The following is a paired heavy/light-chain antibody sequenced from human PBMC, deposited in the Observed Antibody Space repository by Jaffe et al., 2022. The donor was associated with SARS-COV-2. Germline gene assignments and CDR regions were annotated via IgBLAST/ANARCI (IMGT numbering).Heavy chain of an antibody. J-gene: IGHJ3*02. CDR3: ARHGATEGDLGFDI. CDR2: IYPSNSDT. D-gene: IGHD3-16*01. CDR1: GYNFTNYW. Sequence: EVLLVQSGAEVAKPGESLKISCYGSGYNFTNYWIGWVRQMPGRGLEWMGIIYPSNSDTRYSPSFQGQVTISADKSISTASLQWSRLTASDTAMYYCARHGATEGDLGFDIWGQGTTVTVSS. V-gene: IGHV5-51*01.
Light chain of an antibody. CDR1: ALPKQY. V-gene: IGLV3-25*03. Sequence: SYELTQPPSVSVSPGQTARVTCSGDALPKQYAYWYQQKPGQAPVVVMYKDSERPSGIPERFSGSSSGTTVTLTISGVQAEDEADYYCQSADSSGAYVFGTGTKVTVL. CDR2: KDS. CDR3: QSADSSGAYV. J-gene: IGLJ1*01.